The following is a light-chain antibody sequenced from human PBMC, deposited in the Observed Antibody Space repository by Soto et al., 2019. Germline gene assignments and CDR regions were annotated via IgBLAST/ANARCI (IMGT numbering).Light chain of an antibody. J-gene: IGKJ1*01. CDR3: QQYGSSPWT. Sequence: EIVLTQSPGTLSLSPGERATLSCRASQSVSNSYIAWYQQKPGQAPGLLIYGASSRATGIPDRFSGRGSGTDFTLTITGLEPEDFAVYCCQQYGSSPWTFGQGTKVEIK. CDR1: QSVSNSY. V-gene: IGKV3-20*01. CDR2: GAS.